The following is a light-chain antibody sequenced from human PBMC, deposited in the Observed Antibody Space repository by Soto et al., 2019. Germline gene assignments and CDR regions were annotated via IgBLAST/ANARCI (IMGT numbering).Light chain of an antibody. CDR2: GDN. CDR1: TSNIGAPYD. Sequence: VLTQPPSVSGAPGQRVSISCTGSTSNIGAPYDVHWYQHLPGTAPKLLIYGDNNRPSGVPDRFSGSKSGTSASLAITRLQAEDEADYYCQSYDISLHNYVFGTGTKVTVL. CDR3: QSYDISLHNYV. V-gene: IGLV1-40*01. J-gene: IGLJ1*01.